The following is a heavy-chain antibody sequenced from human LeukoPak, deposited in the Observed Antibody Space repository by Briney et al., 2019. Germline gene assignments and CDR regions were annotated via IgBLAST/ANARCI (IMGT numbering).Heavy chain of an antibody. V-gene: IGHV4-39*07. CDR2: IYSSGST. CDR3: ARVAPSTTFGVVTHRIFDY. D-gene: IGHD3-3*01. CDR1: DGSISISYYY. Sequence: SETLSLTCTVSDGSISISYYYWGWIRQPPGRGLDWIGSIYSSGSTYYSPSLKSRVTISVDTSKNQFSLKLSSVTAADTAMYYCARVAPSTTFGVVTHRIFDYWGQGTLVTVSS. J-gene: IGHJ4*02.